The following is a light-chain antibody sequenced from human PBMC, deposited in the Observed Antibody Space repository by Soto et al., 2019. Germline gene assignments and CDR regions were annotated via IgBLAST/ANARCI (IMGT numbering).Light chain of an antibody. CDR1: SSDVGGYNY. Sequence: QSVLTQPASVSGSPGQSITISCTGTSSDVGGYNYVSWYQQHPGKAPKLMIYEVSNRPSGVSNRFSGSKSGNTASLTISGLQAEYEADYYCSSYTSSSTRLFGTGTKVTVL. CDR2: EVS. J-gene: IGLJ1*01. CDR3: SSYTSSSTRL. V-gene: IGLV2-14*01.